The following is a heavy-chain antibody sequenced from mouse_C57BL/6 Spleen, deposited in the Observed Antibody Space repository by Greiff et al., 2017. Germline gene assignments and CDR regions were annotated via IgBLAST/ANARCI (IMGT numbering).Heavy chain of an antibody. Sequence: DVHLVESGGGLVQPGGSLSLSCAASGFTFTDYYMSWVRQPPGKALEWLGFIRNKANGYTTEYSASVKGRFTISRDNSQSILYLQMNALRAEDSATYYCARYRGSSYYAMDYWGQGTSVTVSS. V-gene: IGHV7-3*01. CDR2: IRNKANGYTT. CDR1: GFTFTDYY. D-gene: IGHD1-1*01. CDR3: ARYRGSSYYAMDY. J-gene: IGHJ4*01.